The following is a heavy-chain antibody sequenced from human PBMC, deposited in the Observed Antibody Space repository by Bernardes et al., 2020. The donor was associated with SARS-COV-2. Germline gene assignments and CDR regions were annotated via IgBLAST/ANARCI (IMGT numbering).Heavy chain of an antibody. V-gene: IGHV3-11*06. D-gene: IGHD6-19*01. CDR1: GFTFRDYY. CDR3: VKDSSPGIAVYYFDY. CDR2: ISGSSSCT. J-gene: IGHJ4*02. Sequence: GGSLRLSCAASGFTFRDYYMTWIRQAPGKGLEWLSYISGSSSCTNYAGSVKGRFTISRDNSKNTLYLQMSSLRAEDTAVYYCVKDSSPGIAVYYFDYWGQGTLVTVSS.